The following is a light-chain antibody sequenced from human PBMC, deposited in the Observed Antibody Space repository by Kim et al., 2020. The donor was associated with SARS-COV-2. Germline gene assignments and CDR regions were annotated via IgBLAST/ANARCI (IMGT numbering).Light chain of an antibody. Sequence: SSELTQDPAVSVALGQTVRITCQGDSLRSYYASWYQQKPGQAPVLVIYGKNNRPSGIPDRFSGSSSGNTASLTITGAQAEDEADYYCNSRASSGNPVVCG. CDR1: SLRSYY. CDR2: GKN. CDR3: NSRASSGNPVV. V-gene: IGLV3-19*01. J-gene: IGLJ2*01.